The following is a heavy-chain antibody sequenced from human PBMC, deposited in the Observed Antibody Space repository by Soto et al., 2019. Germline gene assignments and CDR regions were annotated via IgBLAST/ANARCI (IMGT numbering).Heavy chain of an antibody. CDR1: GDSISSRSYY. D-gene: IGHD2-21*01. CDR3: ASRVVLGWSDWFDP. V-gene: IGHV4-39*07. J-gene: IGHJ5*02. Sequence: SETLSLTCTVTGDSISSRSYYWGWIRQPPGKGLEWIGSIYYSGSPYNNPSLKSRVTISVDTSKNQFSLKLSSVTAAVTAVYYCASRVVLGWSDWFDPWGQGTLVTVSS. CDR2: IYYSGSP.